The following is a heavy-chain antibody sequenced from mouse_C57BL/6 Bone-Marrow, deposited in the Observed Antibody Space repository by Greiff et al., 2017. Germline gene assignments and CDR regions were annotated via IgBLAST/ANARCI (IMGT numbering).Heavy chain of an antibody. V-gene: IGHV1-55*01. CDR1: GYTFTSYW. J-gene: IGHJ2*01. D-gene: IGHD3-1*01. CDR2: IYPTSGRT. Sequence: QVQLQQPGAELVKPGASVKMSCKASGYTFTSYWITWVKQRPGQGLEWIGGIYPTSGRTNYNEKFKSKAILTVDTSSNTAYMQLSSLTSEDSAVFYCARSGPGGRSFDYWGQGTTLTVSS. CDR3: ARSGPGGRSFDY.